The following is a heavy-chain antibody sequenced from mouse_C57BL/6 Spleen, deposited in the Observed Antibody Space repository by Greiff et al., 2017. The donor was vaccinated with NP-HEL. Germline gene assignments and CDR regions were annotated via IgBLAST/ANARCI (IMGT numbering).Heavy chain of an antibody. CDR2: IYPGDGDT. CDR3: AIDYYGYAMDY. CDR1: GYAFSSYW. J-gene: IGHJ4*01. D-gene: IGHD1-1*01. V-gene: IGHV1-80*01. Sequence: QVQLQQSGAELVKPGASVKISCKASGYAFSSYWMNWVKQRPGKGLEWIGQIYPGDGDTNYNGKFKGKATLTADKYSSTAYMQLSSLTSEDSAVYFCAIDYYGYAMDYWGQGTSVTVSS.